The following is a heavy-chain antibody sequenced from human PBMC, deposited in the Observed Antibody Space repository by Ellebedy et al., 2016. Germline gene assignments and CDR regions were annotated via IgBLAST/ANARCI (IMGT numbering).Heavy chain of an antibody. J-gene: IGHJ6*02. CDR1: GFTFSSYA. V-gene: IGHV3-30-3*01. D-gene: IGHD2-2*01. CDR2: ISYDATNK. CDR3: ARSYCDRTSCYGMDV. Sequence: GGSLRLSCAASGFTFSSYAMHWVRQAPGQGLEWVAVISYDATNKYYADSVKGRLTISRDNSKNTLYLQMNSLRAEDTAVYYCARSYCDRTSCYGMDVWGQGTTVTVSS.